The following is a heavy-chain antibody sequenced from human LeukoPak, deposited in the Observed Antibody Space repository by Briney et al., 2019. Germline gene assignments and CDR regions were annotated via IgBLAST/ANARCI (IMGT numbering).Heavy chain of an antibody. CDR2: IRSKANNYAT. CDR3: SRYRGDSDAFDM. V-gene: IGHV3-73*01. CDR1: GFTLSESA. Sequence: GGSLKLSCAASGFTLSESAIHWARQASGKGLEWVGRIRSKANNYATAYAASVKGRFTISRDDSKKTTYLQMNSLKTEDSAVYYCSRYRGDSDAFDMWGQGTMVTVSS. J-gene: IGHJ3*02. D-gene: IGHD3-16*01.